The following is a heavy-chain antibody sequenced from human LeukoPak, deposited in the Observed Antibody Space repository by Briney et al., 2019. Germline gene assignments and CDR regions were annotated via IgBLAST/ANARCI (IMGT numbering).Heavy chain of an antibody. CDR2: IGADAET. V-gene: IGHV3-13*01. Sequence: GGSLRLSCAASGFTFSTYDMHWVRQPAGKGLEWVSTIGADAETYYPGSVRGRFTITRDNAKNPLHLHMNSLRAGDTAVYFCARGNWAYYASGIYGMDVWGQGTTVTVSS. CDR1: GFTFSTYD. D-gene: IGHD3-10*01. CDR3: ARGNWAYYASGIYGMDV. J-gene: IGHJ6*02.